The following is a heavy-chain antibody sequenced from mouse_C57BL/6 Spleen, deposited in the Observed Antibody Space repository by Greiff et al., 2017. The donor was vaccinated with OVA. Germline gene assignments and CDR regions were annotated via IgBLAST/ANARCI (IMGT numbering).Heavy chain of an antibody. J-gene: IGHJ1*03. CDR3: AREVTTVVAHGYFDV. CDR2: ISYDGSN. D-gene: IGHD1-1*01. Sequence: DVKLQESGPGLVKPSQSLSLTCSVTGYSITSGYYWNWIRQFPGNKLEWMGYISYDGSNNYNPSLKNRISITRDTSKNQFFLKLNSVTTEDTATYDCAREVTTVVAHGYFDVWGTGTTVTVSS. V-gene: IGHV3-6*01. CDR1: GYSITSGYY.